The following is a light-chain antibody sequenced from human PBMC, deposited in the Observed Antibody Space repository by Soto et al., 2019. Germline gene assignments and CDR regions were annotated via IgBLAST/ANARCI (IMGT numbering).Light chain of an antibody. V-gene: IGKV3-20*01. CDR2: GAS. Sequence: EIVLTQSPGTLSLSPGERATLSCRASQTISSTYLAWYQQKPGQAPRLLVYGASSSATCIPDRFSGSGSGTAFHLTLSKLEPEDFAVYYCQQYGSSPRTFGQGTKVEV. J-gene: IGKJ1*01. CDR3: QQYGSSPRT. CDR1: QTISSTY.